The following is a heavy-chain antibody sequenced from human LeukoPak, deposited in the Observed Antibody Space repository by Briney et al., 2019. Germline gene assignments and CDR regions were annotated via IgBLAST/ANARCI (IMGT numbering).Heavy chain of an antibody. D-gene: IGHD2-15*01. CDR2: INPNSGGT. V-gene: IGHV1-2*04. Sequence: ASVKVSCKASGYTFTGYYMHWVRRAPGQGLEWMGWINPNSGGTNYAQKFQGWVTMTRDTSISTAYMELSRLRSDDTAVYYCARVFSDCSGGSCYDFDYWGQGTLVTVS. J-gene: IGHJ4*02. CDR1: GYTFTGYY. CDR3: ARVFSDCSGGSCYDFDY.